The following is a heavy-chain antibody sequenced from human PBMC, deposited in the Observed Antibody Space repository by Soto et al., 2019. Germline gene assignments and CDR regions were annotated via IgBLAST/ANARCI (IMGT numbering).Heavy chain of an antibody. Sequence: EVQLAESGGGLVIPGGSLRLSCAASGFNFNNAWMSWIRQAPGKGLEWVARIKAKTEGGTTDYAAPVKGRFTISRDDSKNTLYLQMDSLKTEDTAVYYCTPGVRQAYCGGDCYSFDYWGQGTLVTVSS. J-gene: IGHJ4*02. D-gene: IGHD2-21*02. CDR3: TPGVRQAYCGGDCYSFDY. CDR1: GFNFNNAW. V-gene: IGHV3-15*01. CDR2: IKAKTEGGTT.